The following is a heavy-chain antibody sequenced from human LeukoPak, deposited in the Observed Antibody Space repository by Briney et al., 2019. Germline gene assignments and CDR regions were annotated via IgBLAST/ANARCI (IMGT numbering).Heavy chain of an antibody. CDR1: GFTFDDYA. V-gene: IGHV3-9*01. Sequence: GGSLRLSCAASGFTFDDYAMHWVRQAPGKGLEWVSGISWNSGSIGYADSVKGRFTISRDNAKNSLYLQMNSLRAEDTALYYCAKGPVAAAGTYSDYWGQGTLVTVSS. CDR3: AKGPVAAAGTYSDY. J-gene: IGHJ4*02. D-gene: IGHD6-13*01. CDR2: ISWNSGSI.